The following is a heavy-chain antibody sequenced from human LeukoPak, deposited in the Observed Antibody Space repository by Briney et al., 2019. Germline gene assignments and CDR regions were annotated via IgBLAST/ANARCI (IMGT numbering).Heavy chain of an antibody. Sequence: SQTLSLTCTVSGGSISSGSYYWRWIRQPAGTGLEWIGRIYTSGSTNYNPSLKSRVTISVDPSKNQFSLKLSSVTAADTAVYYCARFRRYCSSTSCYDLGYYYYYMDVWGKGTTVTVSS. CDR3: ARFRRYCSSTSCYDLGYYYYYMDV. D-gene: IGHD2-2*01. J-gene: IGHJ6*03. CDR1: GGSISSGSYY. CDR2: IYTSGST. V-gene: IGHV4-61*02.